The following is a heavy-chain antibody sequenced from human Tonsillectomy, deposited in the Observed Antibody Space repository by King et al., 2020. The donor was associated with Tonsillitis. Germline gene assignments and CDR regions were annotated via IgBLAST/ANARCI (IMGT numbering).Heavy chain of an antibody. Sequence: VQLVESGGGVVQPGRSLRLSCAASGFTFSSYGMHWVRQAPGKGLEWVAVISYDGSNKYYADSVKGRFTISRDNSKNTPYLQMNSLRAEDTAVYYCTRDRDDYIFDYWGQGKLVTVSS. CDR2: ISYDGSNK. J-gene: IGHJ4*02. D-gene: IGHD4/OR15-4a*01. CDR1: GFTFSSYG. CDR3: TRDRDDYIFDY. V-gene: IGHV3-33*05.